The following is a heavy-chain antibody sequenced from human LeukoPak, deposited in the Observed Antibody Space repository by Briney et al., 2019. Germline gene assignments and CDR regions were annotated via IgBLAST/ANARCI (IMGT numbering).Heavy chain of an antibody. J-gene: IGHJ4*02. D-gene: IGHD3-10*01. CDR2: ISAYNGNT. V-gene: IGHV1-18*01. CDR1: GYTFTSYG. CDR3: ARDPRGYYYGSGSYYSD. Sequence: GASVKVSCKASGYTFTSYGISWVRQAPGQGLEWMGWISAYNGNTNYAQKLQCRVTMTTDTSTSTAYMELRSLRSDDTAVYYCARDPRGYYYGSGSYYSDWGQGTLVTVSS.